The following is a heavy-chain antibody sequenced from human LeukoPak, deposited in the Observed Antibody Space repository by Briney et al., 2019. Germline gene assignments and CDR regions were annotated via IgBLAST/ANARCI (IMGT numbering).Heavy chain of an antibody. CDR3: ARDDWGPSDAFDI. Sequence: AAVKVSCKASGYTFTSYGISWVRQAPGQGREWMGWISAYNGNTNYAQKLQGRVTMTTDTSTSTAYMELRSLRSDDTAVYYCARDDWGPSDAFDIWGQGTMVTVSS. V-gene: IGHV1-18*01. J-gene: IGHJ3*02. CDR2: ISAYNGNT. CDR1: GYTFTSYG. D-gene: IGHD3-9*01.